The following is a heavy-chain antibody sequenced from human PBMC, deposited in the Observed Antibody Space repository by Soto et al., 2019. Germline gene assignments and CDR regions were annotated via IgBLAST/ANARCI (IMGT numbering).Heavy chain of an antibody. Sequence: VKVSCKASGGIFSNYGFSWVRQAPGQGLEWMGGIIPLFGKPSYAQKFQGRLIISADASTNRAYLDLYSLTTEDAGIYYCALFESDDDVWGSFRSWGQGTPVTVSS. CDR3: ALFESDDDVWGSFRS. D-gene: IGHD3-16*01. CDR2: IIPLFGKP. CDR1: GGIFSNYG. J-gene: IGHJ5*02. V-gene: IGHV1-69*01.